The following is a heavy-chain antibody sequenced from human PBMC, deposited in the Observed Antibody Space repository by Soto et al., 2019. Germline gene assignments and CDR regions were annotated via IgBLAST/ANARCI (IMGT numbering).Heavy chain of an antibody. J-gene: IGHJ6*03. Sequence: QVQLVESGGGAVQPGRSLSRSCAASGFNFTNHVMHWVRQAPGKGQEWVAAISYDGSKKFSADSVKGRFTISRDNSKNTLYLQMDRLTAEDTAVYYWAKEGLRFGELSVDYYYMDVWGTGTTVTVSS. CDR3: AKEGLRFGELSVDYYYMDV. CDR1: GFNFTNHV. V-gene: IGHV3-30*18. CDR2: ISYDGSKK. D-gene: IGHD3-10*01.